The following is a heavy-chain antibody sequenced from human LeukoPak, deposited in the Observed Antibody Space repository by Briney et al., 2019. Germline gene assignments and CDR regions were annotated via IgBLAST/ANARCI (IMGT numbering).Heavy chain of an antibody. D-gene: IGHD2-8*01. CDR3: ARADIVPMVSASETYYFDY. CDR2: INHSGST. J-gene: IGHJ4*02. V-gene: IGHV4-34*01. CDR1: GGSFSGYY. Sequence: SETLSLTCAVYGGSFSGYYWSWIRQPPGKGLEWIGEINHSGSTNYNPSLKSRVTISVDTSKNQFSLKLSSVTAADTAVYYCARADIVPMVSASETYYFDYWGQGTLVTVSS.